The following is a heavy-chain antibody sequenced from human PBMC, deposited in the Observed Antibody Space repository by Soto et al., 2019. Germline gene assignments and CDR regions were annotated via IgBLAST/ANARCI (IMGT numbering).Heavy chain of an antibody. D-gene: IGHD3-9*01. J-gene: IGHJ4*02. V-gene: IGHV3-7*01. Sequence: GGSLRLSCAASVFPFSTYWMSWVRQAPGKGLEWVANIKQDGSERYYVDSVKGRFTISRDNAKNSLYLQMNSLRAEDTAVYYCARGSYYDILTGYYINYWGQGTLVTVSS. CDR1: VFPFSTYW. CDR2: IKQDGSER. CDR3: ARGSYYDILTGYYINY.